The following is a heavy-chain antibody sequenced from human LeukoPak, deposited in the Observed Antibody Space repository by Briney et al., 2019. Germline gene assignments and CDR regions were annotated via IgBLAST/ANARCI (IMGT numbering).Heavy chain of an antibody. CDR2: ISWNSGSI. J-gene: IGHJ4*02. Sequence: GRSLRLSCAASGFTFDDYATHWVRQAPGKGLEWVSGISWNSGSIGYADSVKGRFTISRDNAKNSLYLQMNSLRAEDTALYYCAKDSLQYYYDSSGYSPFDYWGQGTLVTVSS. D-gene: IGHD3-22*01. CDR1: GFTFDDYA. V-gene: IGHV3-9*01. CDR3: AKDSLQYYYDSSGYSPFDY.